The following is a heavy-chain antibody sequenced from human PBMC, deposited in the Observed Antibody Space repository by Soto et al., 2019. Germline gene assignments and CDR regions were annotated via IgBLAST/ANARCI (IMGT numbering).Heavy chain of an antibody. Sequence: QLHLVQSGAEVKKPGASLTVSCKASGYTFISPGINWVRQPPGQGLECVGWICPYNGDANHAQKIQGRVTMTTDTFTSAAYMEMRSLRSHDTAIYICERGESLSVGPLGNWFDSWGQGPLVSVSS. V-gene: IGHV1-18*01. CDR2: ICPYNGDA. CDR3: ERGESLSVGPLGNWFDS. D-gene: IGHD3-16*02. CDR1: GYTFISPG. J-gene: IGHJ5*01.